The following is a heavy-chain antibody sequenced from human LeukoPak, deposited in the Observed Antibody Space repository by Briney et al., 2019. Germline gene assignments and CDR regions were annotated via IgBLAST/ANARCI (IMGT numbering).Heavy chain of an antibody. J-gene: IGHJ4*02. CDR2: ISYDGGNK. D-gene: IGHD3-10*01. Sequence: GRSLRLSCAASGFTFSSYGMHWVRQAPGKGLEWVALISYDGGNKFYADSVRDRFTISRDNSKNTLFLQMNSLRIEDTAVYYCAKVFEVRGARRPKDYWGQGALVIVSS. CDR1: GFTFSSYG. CDR3: AKVFEVRGARRPKDY. V-gene: IGHV3-30*18.